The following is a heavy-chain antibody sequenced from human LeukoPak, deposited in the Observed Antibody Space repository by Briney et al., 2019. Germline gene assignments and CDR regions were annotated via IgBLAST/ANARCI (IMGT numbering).Heavy chain of an antibody. D-gene: IGHD3-3*01. J-gene: IGHJ4*02. Sequence: SETLSLTCAVSGYSISSGYYWGWIRQPPGKGLEWIGSIYHTGTTYYNPSLKSRVTISLDTSKNQFSLKLSSVTAADTAVYYCARQIFGVAQRFDFWGQGTLVTVSS. V-gene: IGHV4-38-2*01. CDR1: GYSISSGYY. CDR2: IYHTGTT. CDR3: ARQIFGVAQRFDF.